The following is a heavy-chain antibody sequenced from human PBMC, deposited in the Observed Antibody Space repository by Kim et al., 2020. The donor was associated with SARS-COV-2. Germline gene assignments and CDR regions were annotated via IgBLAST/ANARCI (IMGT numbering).Heavy chain of an antibody. CDR3: ARNFHGQQLAYFQH. D-gene: IGHD6-13*01. Sequence: GGSLRLSCAASGFTFSSYGMHWVRQAPGKGLEWVAVIWYDGSNKYYADSVKGRFTISRDNSKNTLYLQMNSLRAEDTAVYYCARNFHGQQLAYFQHWGQGTLVTVSS. J-gene: IGHJ1*01. V-gene: IGHV3-33*01. CDR1: GFTFSSYG. CDR2: IWYDGSNK.